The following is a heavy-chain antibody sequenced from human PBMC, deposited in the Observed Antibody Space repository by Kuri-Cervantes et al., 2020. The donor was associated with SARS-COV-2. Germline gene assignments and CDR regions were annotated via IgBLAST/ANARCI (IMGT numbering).Heavy chain of an antibody. CDR3: ARENVDVIMVPTASGIDP. J-gene: IGHJ5*02. Sequence: GGSLRLSCAASGFTFSLYNMNWVRQVPGKGLEWTSYISRTSGTIYYADSVKGRFTISRDNAENALYLQMNSLRVEDTAVYYCARENVDVIMVPTASGIDPWGQGTLVTVSS. CDR2: ISRTSGTI. D-gene: IGHD2-8*01. V-gene: IGHV3-48*01. CDR1: GFTFSLYN.